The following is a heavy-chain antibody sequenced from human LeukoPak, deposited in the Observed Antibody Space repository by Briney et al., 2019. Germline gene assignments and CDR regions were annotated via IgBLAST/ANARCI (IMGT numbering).Heavy chain of an antibody. CDR2: ISYSGST. J-gene: IGHJ4*02. D-gene: IGHD2-21*01. CDR1: GGSVSSGSFY. V-gene: IGHV4-61*01. CDR3: ARGTYTGYIVVPDY. Sequence: SETLSLTCTVSGGSVSSGSFYWSWIRQPPGKGLEWIGYISYSGSTNYNPSLKSRATISVDTSKNQFSLKLNSVTAADTAVYYCARGTYTGYIVVPDYWGQGTLDTVSS.